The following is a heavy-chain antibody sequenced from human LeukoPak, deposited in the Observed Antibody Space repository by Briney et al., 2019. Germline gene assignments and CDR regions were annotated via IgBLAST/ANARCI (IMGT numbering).Heavy chain of an antibody. CDR1: GFTGFTFSDYY. J-gene: IGHJ4*02. CDR2: ISRDGSII. D-gene: IGHD5-24*01. Sequence: GGSLRLSCTASGFTGFTFSDYYMSWIRQAPGKGLEWVSYISRDGSIIYYADSVKGRFTISRDNARNSLYLQLNSLRAEDTAVYYCARGPHRDGYNLDYWGQGTLVTVSS. V-gene: IGHV3-11*01. CDR3: ARGPHRDGYNLDY.